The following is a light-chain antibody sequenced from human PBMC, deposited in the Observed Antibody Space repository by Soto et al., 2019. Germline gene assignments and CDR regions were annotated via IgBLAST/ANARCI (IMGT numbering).Light chain of an antibody. V-gene: IGKV3-15*01. Sequence: EIVMTQSPATLSVSPGERATLSCRASQSVSSNLAWYQQKPGQSPRLLISGASSRASGIPARFSGSGSGTEFTLTIGSLQAEDVAVYYCQQYNYWPPITFGQGTRVEIK. CDR2: GAS. CDR1: QSVSSN. CDR3: QQYNYWPPIT. J-gene: IGKJ5*01.